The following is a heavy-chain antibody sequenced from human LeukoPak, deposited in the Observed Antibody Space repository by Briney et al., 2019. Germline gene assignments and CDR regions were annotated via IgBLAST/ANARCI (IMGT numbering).Heavy chain of an antibody. CDR2: IYHSGST. V-gene: IGHV4-38-2*02. D-gene: IGHD5-18*01. CDR3: ARERGGRGYSYGFAYYYYYMDV. Sequence: SETLSLTCTVSGYSISSGYYWGWIRQPPGKGLEWIGSIYHSGSTYYNPSLKSRVTISVDTSKNQFSLKLSSVTAADTAVYYCARERGGRGYSYGFAYYYYYMDVWGKGTTVTVSS. J-gene: IGHJ6*03. CDR1: GYSISSGYY.